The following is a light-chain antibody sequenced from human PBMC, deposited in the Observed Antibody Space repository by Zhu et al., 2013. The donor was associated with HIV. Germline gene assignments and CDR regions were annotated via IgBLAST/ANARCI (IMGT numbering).Light chain of an antibody. CDR3: SSYTNTSTLVI. Sequence: QSALTQPASVSGSPGQSITISCTGTSSDVGGSNYVSWYQQHPGRAPKLIIYDVSNRPSGVSNRFSGSKSGNTASLTISGLQAEDEGDYYCSSYTNTSTLVIFGGGTKLTVL. J-gene: IGLJ2*01. V-gene: IGLV2-14*03. CDR2: DVS. CDR1: SSDVGGSNY.